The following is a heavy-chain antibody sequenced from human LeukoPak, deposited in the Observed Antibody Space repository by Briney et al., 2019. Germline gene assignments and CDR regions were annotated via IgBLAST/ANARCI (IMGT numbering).Heavy chain of an antibody. Sequence: PSETLSLTCTVSGGSISSYYWSWIRQPPGKGLEWIGYIYYSGSTNYNPSLKSRVTISVDTSKNQFSLKLSSVTAADTAVCYCARTTYYDFWSGWGAFDIWGQGTMVTVSS. CDR3: ARTTYYDFWSGWGAFDI. CDR2: IYYSGST. J-gene: IGHJ3*02. V-gene: IGHV4-59*01. CDR1: GGSISSYY. D-gene: IGHD3-3*01.